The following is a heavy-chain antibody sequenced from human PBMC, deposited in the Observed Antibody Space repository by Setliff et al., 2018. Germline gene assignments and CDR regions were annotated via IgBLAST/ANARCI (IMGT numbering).Heavy chain of an antibody. Sequence: ASVKVSCKASGYTFTSYGISWVRQAPGQGLEWMGWISAYNGNTNYAQKLQGRVTMTADTSTSTAYMELRSLRSDDTAVYYCARDLGHGGDSDYWGQGILVTVSS. CDR3: ARDLGHGGDSDY. D-gene: IGHD2-21*02. J-gene: IGHJ4*02. V-gene: IGHV1-18*01. CDR2: ISAYNGNT. CDR1: GYTFTSYG.